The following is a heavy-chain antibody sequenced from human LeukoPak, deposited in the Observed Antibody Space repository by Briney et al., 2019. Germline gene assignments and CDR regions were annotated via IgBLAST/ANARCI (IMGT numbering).Heavy chain of an antibody. Sequence: ASVKVSCKASGGTFISYAISWVRQAPGQGLEWMGGIIPIFGTANYAQKFQGRVTITADESTSTAYMELSSLRSEDTAVYYCALKTYYYDSSGYYEDAFDIWGQGTMVTVSS. CDR1: GGTFISYA. D-gene: IGHD3-22*01. J-gene: IGHJ3*02. CDR2: IIPIFGTA. CDR3: ALKTYYYDSSGYYEDAFDI. V-gene: IGHV1-69*13.